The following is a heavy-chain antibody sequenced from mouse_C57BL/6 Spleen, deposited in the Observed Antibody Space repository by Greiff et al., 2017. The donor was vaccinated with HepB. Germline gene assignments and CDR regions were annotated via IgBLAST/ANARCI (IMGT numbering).Heavy chain of an antibody. Sequence: EVQLQQSGPELVKPGASVKISCKASGYTFTDYYMNWVKQSHGKSLEWIGDINPNNGGTSYNQKFKGKATLTVDKSSSTAYMELRSLTSEDSAVYYCAIAYSNYFDYWGQGTTLTVSS. CDR1: GYTFTDYY. V-gene: IGHV1-26*01. CDR3: AIAYSNYFDY. CDR2: INPNNGGT. J-gene: IGHJ2*01. D-gene: IGHD2-5*01.